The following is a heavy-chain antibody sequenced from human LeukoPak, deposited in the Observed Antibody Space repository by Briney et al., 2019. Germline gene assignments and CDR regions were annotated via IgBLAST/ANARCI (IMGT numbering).Heavy chain of an antibody. CDR1: GGSISSYY. Sequence: SETLSLTCTVSGGSISSYYWSWIRQPPGKGLEWIGYIYYSGSTNYNPSLKSRVTISVDTSKNQFSLKLSSVTAADTAVYYCARSSSWTEPFDYWGQGTLVTVSS. CDR2: IYYSGST. V-gene: IGHV4-59*01. J-gene: IGHJ4*02. D-gene: IGHD6-13*01. CDR3: ARSSSWTEPFDY.